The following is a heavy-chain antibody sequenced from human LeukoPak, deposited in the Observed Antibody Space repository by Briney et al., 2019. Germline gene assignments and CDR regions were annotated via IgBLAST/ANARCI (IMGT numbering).Heavy chain of an antibody. Sequence: GSSVKVSCKASGGTFSSYTIGWVRQAPGQGLEWMGRIIPILGIANYAQKFQGRVTITADNSTSTAYMELSSLRSEDTAVYYCARSYQLPPVSAFDIWGQGTMVTVSS. V-gene: IGHV1-69*02. CDR1: GGTFSSYT. CDR2: IIPILGIA. D-gene: IGHD2-2*01. J-gene: IGHJ3*02. CDR3: ARSYQLPPVSAFDI.